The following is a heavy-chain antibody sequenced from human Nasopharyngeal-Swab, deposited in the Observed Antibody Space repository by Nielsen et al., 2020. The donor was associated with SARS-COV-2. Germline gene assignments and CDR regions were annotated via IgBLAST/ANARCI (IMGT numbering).Heavy chain of an antibody. CDR2: IIHSGST. CDR1: GGSFSGYY. J-gene: IGHJ5*02. CDR3: ARGNVLRYFDWLNRPSAKAWFDP. V-gene: IGHV4-34*12. D-gene: IGHD3-9*01. Sequence: SETLSLTCAVYGGSFSGYYWSWNRQPPGKGLEWIGEIIHSGSTNYNPSLKSRVTISVDPSKNQFSLKLSSVTAADTAVYSFARGNVLRYFDWLNRPSAKAWFDPWGQGTLVTVSS.